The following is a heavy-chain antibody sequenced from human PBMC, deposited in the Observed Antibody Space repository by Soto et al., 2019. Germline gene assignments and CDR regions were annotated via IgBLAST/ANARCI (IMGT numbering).Heavy chain of an antibody. CDR1: GGSFSGYT. V-gene: IGHV4-34*01. D-gene: IGHD3-16*01. CDR3: ARGSDYTSSFDY. CDR2: INHSGTT. Sequence: SETLSLTCAVYGGSFSGYTWIWIRQPPGKGLEWIGEINHSGTTNHNPSLKSRVIISVDTSKKQFSLRLTSVTAADTAVYYCARGSDYTSSFDYWGQGTLVTVSS. J-gene: IGHJ4*02.